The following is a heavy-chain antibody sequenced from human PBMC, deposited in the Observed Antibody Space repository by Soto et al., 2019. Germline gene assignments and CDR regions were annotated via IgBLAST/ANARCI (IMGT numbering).Heavy chain of an antibody. Sequence: SETLSLTCTVSGGSISSGDYYWSWIRQPPGKGLEWIGSIFYSGSTYYNPSLKSRVTMSVDTSKNQFSLKLSSVTAADTAVYFCARASPSHWFDPWGQGTLVTVSS. CDR3: ARASPSHWFDP. J-gene: IGHJ5*02. V-gene: IGHV4-30-4*01. CDR1: GGSISSGDYY. CDR2: IFYSGST.